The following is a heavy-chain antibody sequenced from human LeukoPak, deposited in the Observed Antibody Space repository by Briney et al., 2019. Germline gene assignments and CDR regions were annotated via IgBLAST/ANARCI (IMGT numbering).Heavy chain of an antibody. CDR3: AKGWSLGYCSSTSCPQGDY. J-gene: IGHJ4*02. CDR1: GFTFSSYG. CDR2: IRYDGSNK. V-gene: IGHV3-30*02. Sequence: QPGGSLRLSCAASGFTFSSYGMHWVRQAPGKGLEWVAFIRYDGSNKYYADSVKGRFTISRDNSKNTLYLQMNSLRAEDTAVYYCAKGWSLGYCSSTSCPQGDYWGQGTLVTVSS. D-gene: IGHD2-2*01.